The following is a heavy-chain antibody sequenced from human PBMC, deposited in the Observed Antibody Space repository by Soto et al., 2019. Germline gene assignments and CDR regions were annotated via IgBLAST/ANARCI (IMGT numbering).Heavy chain of an antibody. V-gene: IGHV4-30-4*01. J-gene: IGHJ4*02. CDR2: IYYSGST. CDR3: ARFDSSGYYFDY. CDR1: GGSISSGDYY. Sequence: QVQLQESGPGLVKPSQTLSLTCTVSGGSISSGDYYWSWIRQPPGKGLEWIGYIYYSGSTYYNPSPKSRVTISVDTSKHPFSLKLSSVTAADTAVYYCARFDSSGYYFDYWGQGTLVTVSS. D-gene: IGHD3-22*01.